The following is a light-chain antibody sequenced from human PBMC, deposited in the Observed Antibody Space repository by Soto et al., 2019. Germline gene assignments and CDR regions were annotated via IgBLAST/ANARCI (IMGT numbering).Light chain of an antibody. CDR1: QGIRDE. CDR2: AAS. CDR3: LQDYNYPWT. Sequence: AIQMTQSPSSLSASVGDRVTISCRASQGIRDELGWYQQKPGKAPMLLIYAASSLQSGVPSRFRGSGSGTDFILTISSLQPEDFAPYYCLQDYNYPWTFGQGTKVEIK. J-gene: IGKJ1*01. V-gene: IGKV1-6*01.